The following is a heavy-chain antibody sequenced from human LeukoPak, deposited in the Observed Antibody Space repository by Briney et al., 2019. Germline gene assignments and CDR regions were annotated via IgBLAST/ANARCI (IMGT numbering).Heavy chain of an antibody. CDR1: GGSISSSY. D-gene: IGHD5-12*01. J-gene: IGHJ4*02. V-gene: IGHV4-59*01. CDR2: IYYTGST. Sequence: SETLSLTCTVSGGSISSSYWSWIRQPPGKGLEWIGYIYYTGSTTYNPSLKSRVTISVDTSKNQFSLKLRSVTAADTAVYYCARDRYSGFDYWGQGTLVTVSS. CDR3: ARDRYSGFDY.